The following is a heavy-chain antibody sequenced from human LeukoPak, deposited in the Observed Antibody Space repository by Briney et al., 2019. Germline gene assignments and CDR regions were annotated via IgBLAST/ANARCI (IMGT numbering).Heavy chain of an antibody. CDR1: GFTFSSYG. Sequence: GRSLRLSCAASGFTFSSYGMHWVRQAPGKGLEWVAVIWYDGSNKYYADSVEGRFTISRDNSKNTLYLQMNSLRAEDTAVYYCARDRRIQLWLEFDPWGQGTLVTVSS. V-gene: IGHV3-33*01. D-gene: IGHD5-18*01. CDR2: IWYDGSNK. CDR3: ARDRRIQLWLEFDP. J-gene: IGHJ5*02.